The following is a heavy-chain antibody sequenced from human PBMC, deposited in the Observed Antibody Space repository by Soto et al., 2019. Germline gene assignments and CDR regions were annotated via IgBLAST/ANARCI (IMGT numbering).Heavy chain of an antibody. Sequence: SVKVSCKASGGTFSSYTISWVRQAPGQGLEWMGRIIPILGIANYAQKFQGRVTITADKSTSTAYMELSSLRSEDTAVYYCARADFKIAAAGNYYYYGMDVWGQGTTVTVSS. D-gene: IGHD6-13*01. J-gene: IGHJ6*02. CDR2: IIPILGIA. CDR3: ARADFKIAAAGNYYYYGMDV. V-gene: IGHV1-69*02. CDR1: GGTFSSYT.